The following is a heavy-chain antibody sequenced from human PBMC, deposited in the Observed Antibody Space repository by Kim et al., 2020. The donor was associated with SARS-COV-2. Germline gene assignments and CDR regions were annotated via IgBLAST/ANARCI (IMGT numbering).Heavy chain of an antibody. V-gene: IGHV3-23*01. D-gene: IGHD2-8*02. CDR3: AQVRSRLLGYYDYSLNV. J-gene: IGHJ6*01. CDR1: GFIFSSYA. CDR2: ISDSGGST. Sequence: GGSLRLSCAASGFIFSSYAMSWVRQAPGKGLEWVSAISDSGGSTYYAASVKGRFTISRDNAKNSLYLQMNSLRAEDTAVYYCAQVRSRLLGYYDYSLNV.